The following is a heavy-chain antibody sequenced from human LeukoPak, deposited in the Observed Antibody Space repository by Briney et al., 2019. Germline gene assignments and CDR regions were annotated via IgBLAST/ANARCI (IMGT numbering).Heavy chain of an antibody. V-gene: IGHV3-23*01. CDR2: IFPSGGEI. J-gene: IGHJ4*02. D-gene: IGHD2-8*02. CDR1: GFTFSTFA. Sequence: GGSLILSCAASGFTFSTFAMVWVRQPPGKGLEWVSSIFPSGGEIHYADSVGGRFTISRDNSKSTLSLQMNSLRAEDTAIYYCATYRQVLLPFESWGQGTLVTVSS. CDR3: ATYRQVLLPFES.